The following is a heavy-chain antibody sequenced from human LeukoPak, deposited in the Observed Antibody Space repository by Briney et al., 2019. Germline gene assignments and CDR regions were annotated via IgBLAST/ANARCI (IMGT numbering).Heavy chain of an antibody. V-gene: IGHV3-23*01. Sequence: GGSLRLSCAASGFTFSSYAMSWVRQAPGKGLEWVSAISGSGGSTYYADSVKGRFTISRDNSKNTLYLQMNSLRAEDTAVYYCAKSAGGDIVVVPAASFNYWGQGTLVTVSS. CDR1: GFTFSSYA. CDR3: AKSAGGDIVVVPAASFNY. D-gene: IGHD2-2*01. J-gene: IGHJ4*02. CDR2: ISGSGGST.